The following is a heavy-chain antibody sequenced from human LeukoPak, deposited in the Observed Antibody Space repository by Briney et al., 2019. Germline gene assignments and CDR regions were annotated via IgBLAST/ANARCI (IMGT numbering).Heavy chain of an antibody. CDR3: ARGPRRYDSSLTKNPRGRSFDFDI. V-gene: IGHV1-8*03. D-gene: IGHD3-22*01. Sequence: ASVKVSCKASGYTFTSYDINWVRQATGQGLEWMGWMNPNSGNTGYAQKFQGRVTITRNTSISTAYMELSSLRSEDTAVYYCARGPRRYDSSLTKNPRGRSFDFDIWGQGTMVTVSS. J-gene: IGHJ3*02. CDR1: GYTFTSYD. CDR2: MNPNSGNT.